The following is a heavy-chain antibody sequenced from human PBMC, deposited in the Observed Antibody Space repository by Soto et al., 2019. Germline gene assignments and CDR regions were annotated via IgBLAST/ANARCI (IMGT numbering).Heavy chain of an antibody. V-gene: IGHV1-18*01. CDR1: GYIFTSYG. J-gene: IGHJ5*02. CDR2: ISGYNGET. D-gene: IGHD3-22*01. CDR3: ARRITMIVAGITTGASGGNWFDP. Sequence: GASVKVSCKASGYIFTSYGISWVRQAPGQGLEWIGWISGYNGETHFPQRLQDRVIMTTDTSTSTAYMELRSLRSEDTAVYYCARRITMIVAGITTGASGGNWFDPWGQGTLVTVSS.